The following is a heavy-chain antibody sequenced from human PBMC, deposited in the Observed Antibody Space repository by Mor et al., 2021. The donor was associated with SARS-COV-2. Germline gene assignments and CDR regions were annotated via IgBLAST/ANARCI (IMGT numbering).Heavy chain of an antibody. V-gene: IGHV3-23*01. J-gene: IGHJ4*01. CDR3: AKDGTVAGIGADFD. D-gene: IGHD6-19*01. Sequence: LRWVSSISNRGTDTYYADSVKGRFTVSRDNFKNTMFLEMNSLRVEDTAVYYCAKDGTVAGIGADFD. CDR2: ISNRGTDT.